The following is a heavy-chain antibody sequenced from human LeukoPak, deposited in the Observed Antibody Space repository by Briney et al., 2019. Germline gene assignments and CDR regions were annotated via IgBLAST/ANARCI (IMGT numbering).Heavy chain of an antibody. V-gene: IGHV3-74*01. D-gene: IGHD2-8*02. J-gene: IGHJ6*02. CDR2: IDPDGITT. CDR3: TRVQAGRSGLMDV. Sequence: GGSLRLSCAASGFTLSGYWMHWVRQAPGEGLVWVTHIDPDGITTNYADSVKGRFTTSRDKARNTLYLQMNSLTAEDTALYYCTRVQAGRSGLMDVWGRGTTVTVSS. CDR1: GFTLSGYW.